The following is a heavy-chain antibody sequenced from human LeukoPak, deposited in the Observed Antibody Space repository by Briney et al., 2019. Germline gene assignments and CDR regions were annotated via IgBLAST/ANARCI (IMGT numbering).Heavy chain of an antibody. V-gene: IGHV1-2*02. CDR1: GYTFTGYY. CDR3: ARGYRRYCSSTSCYGGLLDP. J-gene: IGHJ5*02. CDR2: INPNSGGT. D-gene: IGHD2-2*01. Sequence: RGASVKVSCKASGYTFTGYYMHWVRQAPGQGLEWMGWINPNSGGTNYAQKFQGRVTMTRDTSISTAYMELSRLRSDDTAVYYCARGYRRYCSSTSCYGGLLDPWGQGTLVTVSS.